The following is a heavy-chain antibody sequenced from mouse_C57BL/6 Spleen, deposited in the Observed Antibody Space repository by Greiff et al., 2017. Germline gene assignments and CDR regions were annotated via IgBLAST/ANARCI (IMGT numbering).Heavy chain of an antibody. CDR2: IYPGSGNT. Sequence: QVQLKESGPELVKPGASVKISCKASGYSFTSYYIHWVKQRPGQGLEWIGWIYPGSGNTKYNEKFKGKATLTADTYSSTAYMQLSSLTSEDSAVYYCARDYYYGSSYGYFDVWGTGTTVTVSS. D-gene: IGHD1-1*01. J-gene: IGHJ1*03. CDR1: GYSFTSYY. CDR3: ARDYYYGSSYGYFDV. V-gene: IGHV1-66*01.